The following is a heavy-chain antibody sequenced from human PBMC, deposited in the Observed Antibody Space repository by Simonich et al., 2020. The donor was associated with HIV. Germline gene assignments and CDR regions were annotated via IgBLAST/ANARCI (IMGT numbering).Heavy chain of an antibody. CDR2: IGGSGGRT. Sequence: EVQLLESGGGLVQPGGSLRLSCAASGFTFSSYAMSWVRQAPGSGLGWVSAIGGSGGRTYYAESVKGRFTISRDNSKNTLYLQMNSLRAEDTAVYYCAKVQQWLVEYFQHWGQGTLVTVSS. D-gene: IGHD6-19*01. CDR3: AKVQQWLVEYFQH. J-gene: IGHJ1*01. V-gene: IGHV3-23*01. CDR1: GFTFSSYA.